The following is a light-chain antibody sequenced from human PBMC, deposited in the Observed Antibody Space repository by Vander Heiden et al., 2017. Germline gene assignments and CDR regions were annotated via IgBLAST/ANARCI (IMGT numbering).Light chain of an antibody. J-gene: IGKJ1*01. V-gene: IGKV3-20*01. Sequence: EIVLTQSPGTLSLSPGERATLSCRASQSFSSYLAWYQQKPGQAPRLLIYGVSSRATGTPDRFSGSGSGTDFTLTINKLEPEDFAVYYCQQYGSSLWTFGQGTKVEIK. CDR1: QSFSSY. CDR2: GVS. CDR3: QQYGSSLWT.